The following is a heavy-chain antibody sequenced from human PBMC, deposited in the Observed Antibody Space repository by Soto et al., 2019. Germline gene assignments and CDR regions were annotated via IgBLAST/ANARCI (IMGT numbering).Heavy chain of an antibody. CDR1: GGSFSGYY. V-gene: IGHV4-34*01. J-gene: IGHJ6*02. CDR3: ARGLTYYDILTGYYYYYGMDV. Sequence: SETLSLTCAVYGGSFSGYYWSWIRQPPGKGLEWIGEINHSGSTNYNPSLKSRVTISVDTSKNQFSLKLSSVTAAATAVYYCARGLTYYDILTGYYYYYGMDVWGQGTTVTVSS. CDR2: INHSGST. D-gene: IGHD3-9*01.